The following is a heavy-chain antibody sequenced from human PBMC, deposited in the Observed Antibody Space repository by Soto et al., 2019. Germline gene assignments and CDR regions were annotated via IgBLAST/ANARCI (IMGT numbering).Heavy chain of an antibody. V-gene: IGHV3-21*01. CDR1: GFTFSSYG. D-gene: IGHD3-10*01. CDR2: ISSSSSYI. Sequence: GSLRLSCAASGFTFSSYGMNWVRQAPGKGLEWASSISSSSSYIYYADSVKGRFTISRDNAKNSLYLQMNSLRAEDTAVYYCARYPPHYYGSGSQPQYYYYYGMDVWGQGTTVTVSS. J-gene: IGHJ6*02. CDR3: ARYPPHYYGSGSQPQYYYYYGMDV.